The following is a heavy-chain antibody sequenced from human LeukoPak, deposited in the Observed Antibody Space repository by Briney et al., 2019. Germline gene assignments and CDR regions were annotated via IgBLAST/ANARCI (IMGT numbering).Heavy chain of an antibody. CDR2: ISSSSGTI. Sequence: PGGSLRLSCAASGFTFSSYVMHWVRQAPGRGLEWVSYISSSSGTIYYADSVKGRFTISRDNAKNSLYLQMNSLRAEDTAVYYCARDGRGLGNYFDCWGQGTLVTVSS. V-gene: IGHV3-48*01. CDR3: ARDGRGLGNYFDC. D-gene: IGHD3-10*01. CDR1: GFTFSSYV. J-gene: IGHJ4*02.